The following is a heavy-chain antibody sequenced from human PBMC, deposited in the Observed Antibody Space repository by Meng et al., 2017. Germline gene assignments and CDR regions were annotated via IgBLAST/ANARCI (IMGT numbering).Heavy chain of an antibody. Sequence: QGPSVPAGGEGKKPGASGKVSCKPSGYNFPDYYIHWVRRAPGQGLEWMGRINPKSGDTHYAQKFQARVTMTGDTSISTAYMELSGLRSDDTAMYYCARDEDISAAGKLFGDYWGQGTLVTVSS. CDR1: GYNFPDYY. J-gene: IGHJ4*02. D-gene: IGHD6-25*01. CDR2: INPKSGDT. CDR3: ARDEDISAAGKLFGDY. V-gene: IGHV1-2*06.